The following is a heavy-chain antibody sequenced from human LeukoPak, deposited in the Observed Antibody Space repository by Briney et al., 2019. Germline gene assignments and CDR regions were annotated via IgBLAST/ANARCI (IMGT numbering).Heavy chain of an antibody. CDR3: ATGPRLGSFQL. V-gene: IGHV3-23*01. J-gene: IGHJ4*02. CDR1: GITFGNFA. D-gene: IGHD3-10*01. CDR2: ITAYGAGA. Sequence: GGSLRLSCAVSGITFGNFAMSWVRRTPEKGLEWLGFITAYGAGAHYGPSENGRSTISRDNSNNTLYLQINSLRVDDTAIYCCATGPRLGSFQLWGRGTQVIVSS.